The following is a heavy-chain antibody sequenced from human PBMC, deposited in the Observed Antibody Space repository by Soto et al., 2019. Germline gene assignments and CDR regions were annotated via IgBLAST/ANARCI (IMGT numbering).Heavy chain of an antibody. CDR3: ARAGYYDFWSGYHYGMDV. CDR2: INTDGSTT. V-gene: IGHV3-74*01. J-gene: IGHJ6*02. Sequence: EVQLVESGGGLVQPGGSLRLSCAASGFTFSSYWMHWVRQAPGQGLVWVSRINTDGSTTNYADSVKARFTISRDNAKNTLYLQMNSLRDEDMAVYYCARAGYYDFWSGYHYGMDVWGQGNTVTVSS. CDR1: GFTFSSYW. D-gene: IGHD3-3*01.